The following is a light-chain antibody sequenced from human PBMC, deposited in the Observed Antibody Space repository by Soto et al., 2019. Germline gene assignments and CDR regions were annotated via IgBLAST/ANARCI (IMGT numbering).Light chain of an antibody. CDR1: QNVRNW. J-gene: IGKJ1*01. CDR2: DAS. Sequence: DIQMTQSPSTLSASVGDRVTITCRASQNVRNWLAWYQQKPGKAPNLLIHDASRLESGVPSRFSGSGSGTEFTLTISSLQPDDVATYYCQHYNSYFPTFGHGTRVEMK. V-gene: IGKV1-5*01. CDR3: QHYNSYFPT.